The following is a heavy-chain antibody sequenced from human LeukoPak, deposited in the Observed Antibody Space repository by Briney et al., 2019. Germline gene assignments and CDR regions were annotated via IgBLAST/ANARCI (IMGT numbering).Heavy chain of an antibody. J-gene: IGHJ4*02. CDR1: GGTFSSYA. CDR2: IIPIFGTA. CDR3: ARDPSMIRGENTPYFDY. V-gene: IGHV1-69*13. D-gene: IGHD3-10*01. Sequence: ASVKVSCKASGGTFSSYAISWVRQAPGQGLEWMGGIIPIFGTADYAQKFQGRVTITADESTSTAYMELNSLRSEDTAVYYCARDPSMIRGENTPYFDYWGQGTLVTVSS.